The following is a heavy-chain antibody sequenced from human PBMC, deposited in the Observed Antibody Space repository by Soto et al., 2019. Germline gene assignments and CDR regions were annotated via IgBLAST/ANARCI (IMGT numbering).Heavy chain of an antibody. Sequence: GPSVKVSCTASAYTFTSHYMHWVRQAPGQGLEWMGIINPSGGSTSYAKKFQGRVTMTMDTSTSTVYMDLSSLRSDDTAVYYCARDRSNLEQFGNYYYGMDVWGQGTTVTVSS. J-gene: IGHJ6*02. CDR3: ARDRSNLEQFGNYYYGMDV. CDR1: AYTFTSHY. V-gene: IGHV1-46*01. CDR2: INPSGGST. D-gene: IGHD3-3*01.